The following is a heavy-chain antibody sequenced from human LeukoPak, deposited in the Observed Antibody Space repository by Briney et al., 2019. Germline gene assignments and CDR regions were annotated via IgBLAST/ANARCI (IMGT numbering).Heavy chain of an antibody. V-gene: IGHV1-2*06. J-gene: IGHJ5*01. CDR1: GYTFSDYY. Sequence: GGSVKVSCKASGYTFSDYYMYWLRQAPGEGLEWMGRINPKSGDTNYAQNFQGRVTVTRDTSMNAAYMELSRLRSDDTAVYFCARRYCSGGSCYLVENWFDFWGQGTLVTVSS. D-gene: IGHD2-15*01. CDR3: ARRYCSGGSCYLVENWFDF. CDR2: INPKSGDT.